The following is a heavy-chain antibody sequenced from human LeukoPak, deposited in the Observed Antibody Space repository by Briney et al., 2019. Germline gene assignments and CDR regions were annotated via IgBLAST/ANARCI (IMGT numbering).Heavy chain of an antibody. V-gene: IGHV1-24*01. CDR1: GYTLTELS. J-gene: IGHJ4*02. Sequence: ASVKVSCKVPGYTLTELSMHWVRQAPGKGLEWMGGFDPEDGETIYAQKFQGRVTMTEDTSTDTAYMELSSLRSEDTAVYYCATSFTFGGVIVMRFDYWGQGTLVTVSS. D-gene: IGHD3-16*02. CDR2: FDPEDGET. CDR3: ATSFTFGGVIVMRFDY.